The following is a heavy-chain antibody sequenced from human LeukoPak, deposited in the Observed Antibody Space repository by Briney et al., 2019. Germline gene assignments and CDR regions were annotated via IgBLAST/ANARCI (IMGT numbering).Heavy chain of an antibody. CDR1: GGSISSYY. CDR3: ARAPIPYDRSRTDYRFDP. J-gene: IGHJ5*02. CDR2: IYYSGST. D-gene: IGHD3-16*01. V-gene: IGHV4-59*01. Sequence: SETLSLTCSVSGGSISSYYWSWIRQPPGKGLEWIGYIYYSGSTNYNPSLKSRVTISLDTSKSQFSLKPTSVTAADTAVYYCARAPIPYDRSRTDYRFDPWGQGTLVTVAS.